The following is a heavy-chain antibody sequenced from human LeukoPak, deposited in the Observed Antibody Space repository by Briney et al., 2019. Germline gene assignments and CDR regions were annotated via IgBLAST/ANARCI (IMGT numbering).Heavy chain of an antibody. V-gene: IGHV3-30*02. D-gene: IGHD3/OR15-3a*01. CDR1: GFTFSGNG. Sequence: GGSLRLSCAASGFTFSGNGMHWVRQAPGKGLEWVAFIQYSGRTQYYAESVEGRFTISRDNSKNTLYLQMDSLRAEDTAVYYCEKNWQYGMPTNDFFDIGAKGTRVTVSS. CDR2: IQYSGRTQ. CDR3: EKNWQYGMPTNDFFDI. J-gene: IGHJ3*02.